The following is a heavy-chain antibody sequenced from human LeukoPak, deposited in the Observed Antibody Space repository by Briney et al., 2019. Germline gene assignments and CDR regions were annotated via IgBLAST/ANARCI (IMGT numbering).Heavy chain of an antibody. J-gene: IGHJ5*02. CDR1: GCSISSYY. CDR3: ARSGGSVAMVRGVIDGWFDP. D-gene: IGHD3-10*01. Sequence: SETLSLTCTVSGCSISSYYWSWIRQPPGKGLEWIGYIYYSGSTNYNPSLKSRVTISVDTSKNQFSLKLSSVTAADTAVYYCARSGGSVAMVRGVIDGWFDPWGQGTLVTVSS. CDR2: IYYSGST. V-gene: IGHV4-59*01.